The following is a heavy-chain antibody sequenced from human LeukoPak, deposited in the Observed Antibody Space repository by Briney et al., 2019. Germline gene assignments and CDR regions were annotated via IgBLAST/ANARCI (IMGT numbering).Heavy chain of an antibody. Sequence: GGSLRLSCAASGFTFSSYEMNWVRQAPGKGLEWVSYISSSGSTIYYADSVKGRFTISRDNAKNSLYLHMNSLRAEDTAVYSCAKGYYGSGSYGWFDYWGQGTLVTVSS. CDR1: GFTFSSYE. V-gene: IGHV3-48*03. J-gene: IGHJ4*02. CDR2: ISSSGSTI. D-gene: IGHD3-10*01. CDR3: AKGYYGSGSYGWFDY.